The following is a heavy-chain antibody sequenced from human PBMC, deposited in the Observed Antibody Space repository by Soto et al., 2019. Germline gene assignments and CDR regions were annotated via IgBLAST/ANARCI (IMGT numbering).Heavy chain of an antibody. CDR1: GGTFSSYA. D-gene: IGHD3-3*01. J-gene: IGHJ6*02. Sequence: QVQLVQSGAEVKKPGSSVKVSCKASGGTFSSYAISWVRQAPGQGLEWMGGIIRIFGTANYAQKFQGRVTIPADESTSPAYMELSSVRSEDPAVDYGAIPPGPSASGMDAWGQGTTVTVSS. V-gene: IGHV1-69*01. CDR3: AIPPGPSASGMDA. CDR2: IIRIFGTA.